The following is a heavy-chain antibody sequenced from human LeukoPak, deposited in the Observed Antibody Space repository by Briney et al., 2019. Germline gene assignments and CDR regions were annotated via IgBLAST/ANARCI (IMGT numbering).Heavy chain of an antibody. CDR1: GGSISSSSYY. J-gene: IGHJ4*02. D-gene: IGHD6-6*01. CDR2: IYYSGST. CDR3: AREYSSSPDY. V-gene: IGHV4-39*02. Sequence: SETLSLXCTVSGGSISSSSYYWGWIRQPPGKGLEWIGSIYYSGSTYYNPSLKSRVTISVDTSKNQFSLKLSSVTAADTAVYYCAREYSSSPDYWGQGTLVTVSS.